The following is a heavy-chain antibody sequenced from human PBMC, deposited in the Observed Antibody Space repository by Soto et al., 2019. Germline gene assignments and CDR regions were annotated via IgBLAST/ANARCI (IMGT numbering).Heavy chain of an antibody. Sequence: QLQLQQSGPGLVKPSETPTLTCTVSNGSISSSDYYWVLTPQPPGKGLEWIATGYYSGSIYYTPSLKGRISMSVDTTKNQFSLELRAVTAAVTAVSYCVRSRSSRGSWYWVDPGGQGTMVTVSS. CDR2: GYYSGSI. D-gene: IGHD6-13*01. CDR1: NGSISSSDYY. CDR3: VRSRSSRGSWYWVDP. V-gene: IGHV4-39*01. J-gene: IGHJ5*02.